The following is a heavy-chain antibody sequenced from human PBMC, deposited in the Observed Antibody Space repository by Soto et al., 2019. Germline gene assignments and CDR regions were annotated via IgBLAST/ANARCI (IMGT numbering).Heavy chain of an antibody. V-gene: IGHV4-59*01. CDR1: GASISSYY. Sequence: QVQLQESGPGLVKALETLSLTCSVSGASISSYYWSWIRQPPGKGLEWIGYIFYSGSSGSTNYNPSLKSRVTISVDTSKNQFSLNLSSVTAADTAVYYCARTALGWLDPWGQGTLVTVSS. D-gene: IGHD2-21*02. CDR3: ARTALGWLDP. CDR2: IFYSGSSGST. J-gene: IGHJ5*02.